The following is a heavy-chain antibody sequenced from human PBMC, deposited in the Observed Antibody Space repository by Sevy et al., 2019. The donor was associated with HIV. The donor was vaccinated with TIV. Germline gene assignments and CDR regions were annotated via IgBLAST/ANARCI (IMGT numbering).Heavy chain of an antibody. J-gene: IGHJ5*02. CDR1: GGSMRNFY. Sequence: SETLSLTCSVSGGSMRNFYWSWIRQPPGKGLEWIGNIYYSGSTNYIPSLKSRVTMSVDTSKNQFSLKLSSVTAADTAVYYCARSGFLEWAGSTRGPRNWFDPWGQGTLVTVSS. CDR3: ARSGFLEWAGSTRGPRNWFDP. V-gene: IGHV4-59*13. CDR2: IYYSGST. D-gene: IGHD3-3*01.